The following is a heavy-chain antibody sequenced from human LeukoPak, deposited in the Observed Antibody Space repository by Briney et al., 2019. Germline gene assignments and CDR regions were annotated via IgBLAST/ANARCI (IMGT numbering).Heavy chain of an antibody. V-gene: IGHV4-59*01. D-gene: IGHD6-13*01. CDR3: ASLAAAGTGGY. Sequence: PSETLSLTFTVSGGSISSYYWSWIRQPPGKGLEWIGYIYYSGSTNYNPSLKSRVTISVDTSKNQFSLKLSSVTAADTAVYYCASLAAAGTGGYWGQGTLVTVSS. CDR2: IYYSGST. J-gene: IGHJ4*02. CDR1: GGSISSYY.